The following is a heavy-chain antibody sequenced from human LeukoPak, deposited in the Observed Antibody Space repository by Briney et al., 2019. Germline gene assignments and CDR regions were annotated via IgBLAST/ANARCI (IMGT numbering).Heavy chain of an antibody. Sequence: GGSLRLSCAASGFTFSSYGMHWVRQAPGKGLEWVAFIRYDGSNKYYADSVKGRFTISRDNSKNTLYLQMNSLRAEDTAVYYCAKDPDSSSWGDYWGQGTLVTVSS. D-gene: IGHD6-13*01. J-gene: IGHJ4*02. CDR3: AKDPDSSSWGDY. CDR2: IRYDGSNK. CDR1: GFTFSSYG. V-gene: IGHV3-30*02.